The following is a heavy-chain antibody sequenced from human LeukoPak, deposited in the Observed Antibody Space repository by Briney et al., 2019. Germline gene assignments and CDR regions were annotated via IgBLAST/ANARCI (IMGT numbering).Heavy chain of an antibody. V-gene: IGHV1-18*01. CDR2: ISVYSGNT. Sequence: PGASVKVSCKASGYTFSSYGISWVRQAPGQGLEWMGWISVYSGNTQYAQKLQARVTMTTDTTTSTAYMELRSLRSDDTAMYYCARVRYCMNTSCHPDAFDIWGQGTKVTVSS. J-gene: IGHJ3*02. CDR3: ARVRYCMNTSCHPDAFDI. D-gene: IGHD2-2*01. CDR1: GYTFSSYG.